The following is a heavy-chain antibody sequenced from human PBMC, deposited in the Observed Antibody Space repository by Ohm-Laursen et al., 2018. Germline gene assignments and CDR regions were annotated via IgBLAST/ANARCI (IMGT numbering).Heavy chain of an antibody. D-gene: IGHD2-21*02. Sequence: PSETLSLTCAVYGGSFNGYYWSWIRQPPGKGLEWIGEINHSGSTKYNPSLKSRVTISVDTSKNQSSLKLSSVTAADTAVYFCARRDITKAFNIWGQGTLVTVSS. V-gene: IGHV4-34*01. CDR1: GGSFNGYY. J-gene: IGHJ3*02. CDR2: INHSGST. CDR3: ARRDITKAFNI.